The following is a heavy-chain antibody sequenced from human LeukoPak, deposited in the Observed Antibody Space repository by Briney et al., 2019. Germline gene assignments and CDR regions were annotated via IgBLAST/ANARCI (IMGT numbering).Heavy chain of an antibody. Sequence: ASVKVSCKASGYTFTSYALNWVRQAPGQGLEWMGWINTNTGTPTYAQGFTGRFVFSLDTSVSTAYLQISSLKAEDTAVYYCASSVRGVMYWGQGTLVTVSS. D-gene: IGHD3-10*01. CDR3: ASSVRGVMY. J-gene: IGHJ4*02. CDR1: GYTFTSYA. CDR2: INTNTGTP. V-gene: IGHV7-4-1*02.